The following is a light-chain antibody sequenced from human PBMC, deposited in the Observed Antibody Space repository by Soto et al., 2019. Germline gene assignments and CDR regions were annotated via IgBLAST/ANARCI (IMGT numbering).Light chain of an antibody. CDR2: GAS. CDR1: QSVSSSY. CDR3: QQYGSSPPVT. V-gene: IGKV3-20*01. J-gene: IGKJ1*01. Sequence: EIVLTQSPGTLSLSPGERATISCRASQSVSSSYLAWYQQKPGQAPRLLIYGASSRATGIPDRFSGSGSGTDFTLTISRLEPEDFAVYYCQQYGSSPPVTFGRGTKVDIK.